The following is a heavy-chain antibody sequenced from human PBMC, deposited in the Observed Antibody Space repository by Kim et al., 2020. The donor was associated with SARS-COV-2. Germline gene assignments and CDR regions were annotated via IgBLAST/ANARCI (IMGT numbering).Heavy chain of an antibody. CDR3: ARDEFLFCSGWAYYYYM. CDR1: GYTFTGYY. D-gene: IGHD3-3*01. CDR2: MSPNSGGA. Sequence: ASVKVSCKASGYTFTGYYIHWVRQASGQGLEWMGWMSPNSGGADYAQKFQGRVTMTRDTSTSTAYMELSRLTSEDTAVYFCARDEFLFCSGWAYYYYM. V-gene: IGHV1-2*02. J-gene: IGHJ6*03.